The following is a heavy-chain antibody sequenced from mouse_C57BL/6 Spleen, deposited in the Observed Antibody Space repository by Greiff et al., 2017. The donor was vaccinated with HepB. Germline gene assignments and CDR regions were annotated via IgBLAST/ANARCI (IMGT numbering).Heavy chain of an antibody. CDR3: ARLAMVTTGETWFAY. D-gene: IGHD2-2*01. CDR1: GYTFTSYW. V-gene: IGHV1-64*01. J-gene: IGHJ3*01. Sequence: QVQLQQPGAELVKPGASVKLSCKASGYTFTSYWMHWVKQRPGQGLEWIGMIHPNSGSTNYNEKFKSKATLTVDKSSSTAYMQLSRLTSEDSAVYYCARLAMVTTGETWFAYWGQGTLVTVSA. CDR2: IHPNSGST.